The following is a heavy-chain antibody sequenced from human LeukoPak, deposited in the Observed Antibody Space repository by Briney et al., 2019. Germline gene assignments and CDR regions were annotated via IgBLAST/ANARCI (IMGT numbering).Heavy chain of an antibody. D-gene: IGHD6-19*01. CDR3: AKDNRRHYTSGPNPDSLH. CDR2: ISWNSGSI. V-gene: IGHV3-9*01. J-gene: IGHJ4*02. Sequence: GGSLRLSCAASGFTFDDYAMHWVRQAPGKGLEWVSGISWNSGSIGHADSVKGRFTISRDNAKNSLYLQMNSLRVEDTAFYYCAKDNRRHYTSGPNPDSLHWGQGALVTVSS. CDR1: GFTFDDYA.